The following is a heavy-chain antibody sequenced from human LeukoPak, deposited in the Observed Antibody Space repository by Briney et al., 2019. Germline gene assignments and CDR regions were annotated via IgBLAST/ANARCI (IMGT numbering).Heavy chain of an antibody. D-gene: IGHD3-22*01. CDR3: ARDLVQRGNYYDSSGPLDY. J-gene: IGHJ4*02. CDR1: GYTFTGYY. Sequence: ASVKVSCKASGYTFTGYYMHWVRQAPGQGLEWMGRINPNSGGTSYAQKFQGRVTMTRDTSISTAYMELSRLRSDDTAVYYCARDLVQRGNYYDSSGPLDYWGQGTLVTVSS. V-gene: IGHV1-2*06. CDR2: INPNSGGT.